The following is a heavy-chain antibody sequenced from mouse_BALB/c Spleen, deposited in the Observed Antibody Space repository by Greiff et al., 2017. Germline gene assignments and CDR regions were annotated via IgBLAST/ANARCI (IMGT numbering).Heavy chain of an antibody. J-gene: IGHJ3*01. CDR3: ARNTNFYYFFAY. Sequence: QVQLQQSGPGLVQPSQSLSITCTVSGFSLTSYGVHWVRQSPGKGLEWLGVIWSGGSTDYNAAFISRLSISKDNSKSQVFFKMHSLQADDTAIYYCARNTNFYYFFAYWGQGTLVTVSA. CDR1: GFSLTSYG. V-gene: IGHV2-4-1*01. D-gene: IGHD1-1*01. CDR2: IWSGGST.